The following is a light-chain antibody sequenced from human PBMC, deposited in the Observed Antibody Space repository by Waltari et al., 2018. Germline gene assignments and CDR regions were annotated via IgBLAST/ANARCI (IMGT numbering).Light chain of an antibody. J-gene: IGLJ1*01. Sequence: QAGLTQPPSVSKGLRQTATLTGTGKINNVDTQRHAWLQQHQGRPPKVLSYRNNNRPSGISERFSASRSGNTASLTITGLQPEDEADYYCSAWDSNLSAYVFGTGTKVTVL. V-gene: IGLV10-54*04. CDR3: SAWDSNLSAYV. CDR1: INNVDTQR. CDR2: RNN.